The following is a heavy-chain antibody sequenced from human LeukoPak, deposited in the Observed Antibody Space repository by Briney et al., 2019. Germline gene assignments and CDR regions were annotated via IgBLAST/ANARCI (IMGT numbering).Heavy chain of an antibody. J-gene: IGHJ4*02. CDR3: ARSDYDFWARPFDY. V-gene: IGHV4-34*01. Sequence: SETLSLTCAVYGGSFSGYYWSWIRQPPGKGLEWIGEINHSGSTNFNPSLKSRVTISVDTSKNQFSLKLSSVTAADTAVYYCARSDYDFWARPFDYWGQGTLVTVSS. D-gene: IGHD3-3*01. CDR1: GGSFSGYY. CDR2: INHSGST.